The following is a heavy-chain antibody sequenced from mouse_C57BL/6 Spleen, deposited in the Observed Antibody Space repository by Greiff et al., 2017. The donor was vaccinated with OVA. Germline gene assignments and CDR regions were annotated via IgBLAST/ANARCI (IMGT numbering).Heavy chain of an antibody. Sequence: VQLQQPGAELVKPGASVKMSCKASGYTFTSYWITWVKQRPGQGLEWIGDIYPGSGSTNYNEKFKSKATLTVDTSSSTAYMQLSSLTSEDSAVYYCARGNYDYDVGDYCDYWGQGTTLTVSS. J-gene: IGHJ2*01. CDR1: GYTFTSYW. CDR3: ARGNYDYDVGDYCDY. V-gene: IGHV1-55*01. D-gene: IGHD2-4*01. CDR2: IYPGSGST.